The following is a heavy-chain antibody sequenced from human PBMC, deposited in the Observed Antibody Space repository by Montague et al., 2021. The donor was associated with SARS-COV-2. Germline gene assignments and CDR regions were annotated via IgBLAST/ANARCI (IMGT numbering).Heavy chain of an antibody. CDR1: GDSISHSSYY. V-gene: IGHV4-39*07. Sequence: SETLSLTCTVSGDSISHSSYYWGWIRQPPGKGLEWIGSIYYSGSTYYNPSLKSRVTISVDTSKNQVSLKLNSVTAADTAVYYCARVRQWLVPFDYWGQGTLVTVSS. CDR3: ARVRQWLVPFDY. J-gene: IGHJ4*02. D-gene: IGHD6-19*01. CDR2: IYYSGST.